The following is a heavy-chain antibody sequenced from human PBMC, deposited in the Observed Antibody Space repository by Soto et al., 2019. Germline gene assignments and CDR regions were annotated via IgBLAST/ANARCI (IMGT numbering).Heavy chain of an antibody. D-gene: IGHD2-15*01. Sequence: GGSRRLSCAASGFTFSSYGMHWGRQAPGKGLEWVAVIWYDGSNKYYADSVKGRFTISRDNSKNTLYLQMNSLRAEDTAVYYCATYNGCPFGSCYEGYFDYCGQGTLVTVSS. CDR2: IWYDGSNK. J-gene: IGHJ4*02. CDR1: GFTFSSYG. V-gene: IGHV3-33*01. CDR3: ATYNGCPFGSCYEGYFDY.